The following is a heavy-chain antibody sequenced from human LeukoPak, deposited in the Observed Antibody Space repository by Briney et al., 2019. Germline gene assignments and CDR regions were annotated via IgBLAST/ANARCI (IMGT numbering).Heavy chain of an antibody. J-gene: IGHJ3*02. CDR2: ISAYNGNT. CDR3: ARDTYYDFWSGYYQDAFDI. Sequence: GASVKVSCKASGYTFTSYGISWERQAPGQGLEWMGWISAYNGNTNYAQKLQGRVTMTTDTSTSTAYMELRSLRSDDTAVYYCARDTYYDFWSGYYQDAFDIWGQGTMVTVSS. CDR1: GYTFTSYG. D-gene: IGHD3-3*01. V-gene: IGHV1-18*01.